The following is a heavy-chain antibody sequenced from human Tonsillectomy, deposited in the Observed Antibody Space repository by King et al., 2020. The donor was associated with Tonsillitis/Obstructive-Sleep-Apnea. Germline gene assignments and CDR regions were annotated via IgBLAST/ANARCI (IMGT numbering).Heavy chain of an antibody. CDR3: ARDKRRITIFGVVPRAFDI. J-gene: IGHJ3*02. V-gene: IGHV4-31*03. CDR2: IYYSGST. Sequence: PLQESGPGLVKPSQTLSLTCTVSGGSISIGGYYWRWIRQHPGKGLEWIGYIYYSGSTYYNPSLKSRVTISVDTSKNQFSLKLSSVTAADTAVYYCARDKRRITIFGVVPRAFDIWGQGTMVTVSS. D-gene: IGHD3-3*01. CDR1: GGSISIGGYY.